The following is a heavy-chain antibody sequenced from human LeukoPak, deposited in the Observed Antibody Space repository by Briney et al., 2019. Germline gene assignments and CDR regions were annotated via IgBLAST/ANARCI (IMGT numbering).Heavy chain of an antibody. V-gene: IGHV4-38-2*02. D-gene: IGHD3-22*01. CDR2: IYHSGST. CDR3: ARVIVVVYYYYMDV. J-gene: IGHJ6*03. CDR1: GYSISSGYY. Sequence: SETLSLTCTVSGYSISSGYYWGWIRQPPGKGLEWIGSIYHSGSTYYNPSLKSRVTISVDTSKNQFSLKLSSVTAADTAVYYCARVIVVVYYYYMDVWGKGTTVTVSS.